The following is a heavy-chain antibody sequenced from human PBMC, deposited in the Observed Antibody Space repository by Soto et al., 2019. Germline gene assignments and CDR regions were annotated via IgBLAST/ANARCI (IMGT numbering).Heavy chain of an antibody. Sequence: QVQLQESGPGLVKPSETLSLTCTVSGGSISSYYWSWIRQPPGKGLEWIGYIYYSGSTNYNPSLKSRVTISVDTSKNQFSLKLSSVTAADTAVYYRARGGLPQYTIFGVVIIPPADYWGQGTLVTVSS. J-gene: IGHJ4*02. CDR1: GGSISSYY. CDR2: IYYSGST. CDR3: ARGGLPQYTIFGVVIIPPADY. D-gene: IGHD3-3*01. V-gene: IGHV4-59*01.